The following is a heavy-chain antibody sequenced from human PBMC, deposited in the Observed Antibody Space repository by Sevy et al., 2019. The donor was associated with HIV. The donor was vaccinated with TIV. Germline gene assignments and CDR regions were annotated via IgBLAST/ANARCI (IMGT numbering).Heavy chain of an antibody. CDR2: IRYDGSNK. V-gene: IGHV3-30*02. CDR3: AKGYYDFWSGYPHYYYYGMDV. CDR1: GFTFSSYG. D-gene: IGHD3-3*01. J-gene: IGHJ6*02. Sequence: GGSLRLSCAASGFTFSSYGMHWVRQAPGKGLEWVAFIRYDGSNKYYADSVKGRFTISRDNSKNTLYLQMNSLRAEDTAVYYCAKGYYDFWSGYPHYYYYGMDVWGQGTMVTVSS.